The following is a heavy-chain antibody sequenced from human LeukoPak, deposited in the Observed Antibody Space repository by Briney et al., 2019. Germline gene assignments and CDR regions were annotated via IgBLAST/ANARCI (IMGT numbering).Heavy chain of an antibody. CDR3: ARASRIASRVGAFDI. CDR1: AGSISSHY. J-gene: IGHJ3*02. Sequence: ASETLSLTCTVSAGSISSHYWSWIRQPPGKGLEWIGYIYYSGSTNYNPSLKSRVTISLDTSKNQFSLKLYSVTAAVTAVYYCARASRIASRVGAFDIWGQGTMVTVSS. CDR2: IYYSGST. D-gene: IGHD6-6*01. V-gene: IGHV4-59*11.